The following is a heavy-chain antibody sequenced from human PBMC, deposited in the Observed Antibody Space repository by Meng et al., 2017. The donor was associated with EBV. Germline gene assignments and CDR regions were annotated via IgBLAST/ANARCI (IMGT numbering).Heavy chain of an antibody. CDR2: IIPKSDAP. V-gene: IGHV1-69*01. Sequence: QVLLVPAGVGGNMSGSSVSVSFKTSGGTFRSEAVSWVRQAPGQGLGWMGGIIPKSDAPYYEQKFKDRVTITADESTSTHYMDLSGLRSEDTAVYYCASESGRGFTPDYWGQGTLVTVSS. CDR3: ASESGRGFTPDY. D-gene: IGHD3-10*01. CDR1: GGTFRSEA. J-gene: IGHJ4*02.